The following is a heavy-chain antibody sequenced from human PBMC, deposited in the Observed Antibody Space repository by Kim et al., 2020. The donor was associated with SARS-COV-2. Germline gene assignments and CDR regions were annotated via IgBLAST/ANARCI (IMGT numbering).Heavy chain of an antibody. V-gene: IGHV3-9*01. D-gene: IGHD3-22*01. CDR2: ISWNSGSI. Sequence: GGSLRLSCAASGFTFDDYAMHWVRQAPGKGLEWVSGISWNSGSIGYADSVKGRFTISRDNAKNSLYLQMNSLRAEDTALYYCAKEAPDYYDSSGYDGRDGMDVWGQGTTVTVSS. CDR3: AKEAPDYYDSSGYDGRDGMDV. CDR1: GFTFDDYA. J-gene: IGHJ6*02.